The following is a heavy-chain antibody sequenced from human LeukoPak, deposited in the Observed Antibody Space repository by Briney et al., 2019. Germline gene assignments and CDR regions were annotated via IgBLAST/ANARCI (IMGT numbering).Heavy chain of an antibody. D-gene: IGHD6-13*01. CDR3: AKDGGSWHDGAFDI. J-gene: IGHJ3*02. CDR2: INPNSGGT. CDR1: GYTFTVYY. V-gene: IGHV1-2*02. Sequence: ASVKVSCKASGYTFTVYYMHWVRQAPGQGLEWMGWINPNSGGTNYAQKFQGRVTMTRDTSISTAYMELSRLRSDDTAVYYCAKDGGSWHDGAFDIWGQGTMVTVSS.